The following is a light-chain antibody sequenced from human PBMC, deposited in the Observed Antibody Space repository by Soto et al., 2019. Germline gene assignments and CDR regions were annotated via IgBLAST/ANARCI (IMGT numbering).Light chain of an antibody. Sequence: EIVWTQSPGTLSVSPGERATLSCRASQSVSNNYLAWYQQKPGQAPRLLIYGASNRATGIPDRLSGSGSGTDFTLTISRMEPEDFAVYYCQQYGSSGTFGQGTKVDI. CDR2: GAS. V-gene: IGKV3-20*01. J-gene: IGKJ1*01. CDR1: QSVSNNY. CDR3: QQYGSSGT.